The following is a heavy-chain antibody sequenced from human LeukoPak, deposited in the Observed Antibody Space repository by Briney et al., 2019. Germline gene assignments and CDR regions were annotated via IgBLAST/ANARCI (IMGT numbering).Heavy chain of an antibody. Sequence: SETLSLTCTVSGGSISSSSYYWSWIRQPPGKGLEWIGEINHSGSTNYNPSLKSRVTISVDTSKNQFSLKLSSVTAADTAVYYCARERYGSGMISRYYYYYYYMDVWGKGTTVTVSS. CDR3: ARERYGSGMISRYYYYYYYMDV. J-gene: IGHJ6*03. D-gene: IGHD3-10*01. CDR1: GGSISSSSYY. V-gene: IGHV4-39*07. CDR2: INHSGST.